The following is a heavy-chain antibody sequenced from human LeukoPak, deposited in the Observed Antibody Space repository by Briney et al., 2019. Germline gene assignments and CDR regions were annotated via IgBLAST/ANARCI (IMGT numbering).Heavy chain of an antibody. D-gene: IGHD3-3*01. CDR1: GYTFTGYY. CDR2: INPNSGGT. V-gene: IGHV1-2*02. Sequence: GASVKVSCKASGYTFTGYYMHWVRQAPGQGLEWMGWINPNSGGTNYAQKFQGRVTMTRDTSISTAYMELSRLRSDDTAVYYCARGPLYDFWSGYSEYYFDYWGQGTLVTVSS. CDR3: ARGPLYDFWSGYSEYYFDY. J-gene: IGHJ4*02.